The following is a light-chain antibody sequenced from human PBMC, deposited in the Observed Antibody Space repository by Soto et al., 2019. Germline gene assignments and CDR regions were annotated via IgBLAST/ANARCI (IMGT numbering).Light chain of an antibody. V-gene: IGLV1-51*02. Sequence: QSVLTQPPSVSAAPGQKVTISCSGSSSNIGNNYVSWYQQLPGTAPKLLIYEDNKRPSGIPDRFSGSKSGTSATLDITGPQTGDEADFYCGTWDSSLSAYVFGTGTKVTVL. CDR2: EDN. J-gene: IGLJ1*01. CDR3: GTWDSSLSAYV. CDR1: SSNIGNNY.